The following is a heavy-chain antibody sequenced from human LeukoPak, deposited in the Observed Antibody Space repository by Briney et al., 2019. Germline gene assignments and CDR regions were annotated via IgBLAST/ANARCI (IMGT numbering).Heavy chain of an antibody. V-gene: IGHV3-20*04. CDR1: GFTFDDYG. Sequence: GGSLRLSCAASGFTFDDYGLSWVRQVPGKGLEWGSGITWNGGRTGYTDSVKGRFTISRDNAKKSLYLQMNSLRAEDTALYYCARDPSGIAVAAHFDYWGQGTLVTVSS. J-gene: IGHJ4*02. D-gene: IGHD6-19*01. CDR3: ARDPSGIAVAAHFDY. CDR2: ITWNGGRT.